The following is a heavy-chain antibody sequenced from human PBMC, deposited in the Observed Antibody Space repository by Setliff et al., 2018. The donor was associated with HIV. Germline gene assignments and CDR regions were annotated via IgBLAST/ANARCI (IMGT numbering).Heavy chain of an antibody. CDR2: ISYTGST. CDR3: AKASVVWSYGGYFDH. CDR1: GDSIRSYY. Sequence: SETLSLTCSASGDSIRSYYWSWLRQPPGKGLEWIGYISYTGSTNYNPSLKSRVTISVDTSKNQFSLNLKSVTAADTAIYYCAKASVVWSYGGYFDHWGQGTLVTVSS. V-gene: IGHV4-59*01. D-gene: IGHD1-26*01. J-gene: IGHJ4*02.